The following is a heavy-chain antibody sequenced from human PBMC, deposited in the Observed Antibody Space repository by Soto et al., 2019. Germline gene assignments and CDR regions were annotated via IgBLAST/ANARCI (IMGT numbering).Heavy chain of an antibody. V-gene: IGHV3-7*01. Sequence: GGSLRLSCAASGFTFSSYWMSWVRQAPGKGLEWVANIKQDGSEKYYADSVKGRFTISRDNAKNSLHLQMNSLRAEDTAVYYCAKDLAIRYFAWPYWGQGILVTVPQ. CDR2: IKQDGSEK. CDR3: AKDLAIRYFAWPY. J-gene: IGHJ4*02. CDR1: GFTFSSYW. D-gene: IGHD3-9*01.